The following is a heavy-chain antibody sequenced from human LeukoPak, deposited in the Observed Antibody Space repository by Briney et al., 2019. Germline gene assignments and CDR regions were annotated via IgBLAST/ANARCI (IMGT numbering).Heavy chain of an antibody. D-gene: IGHD3-10*01. CDR3: ASWHYGSGAIDY. CDR2: IYYSGST. CDR1: GGSISSGGYY. Sequence: PSQTLSLTCTVSGGSISSGGYYWSWIRQHPGKGLEWIGYIYYSGSTYYNPSLKSRVTISVDTSKNQFSLKLSSVTAADTAAYYCASWHYGSGAIDYWGQGTLVTVSS. J-gene: IGHJ4*02. V-gene: IGHV4-31*03.